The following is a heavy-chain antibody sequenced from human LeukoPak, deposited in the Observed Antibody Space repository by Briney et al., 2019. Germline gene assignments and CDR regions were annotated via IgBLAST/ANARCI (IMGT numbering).Heavy chain of an antibody. CDR2: IYYSGST. CDR1: GGSISSYY. CDR3: ARDFVAYYYGSGSSPYGMDV. J-gene: IGHJ6*02. Sequence: PSETLSLTCTVSGGSISSYYWGWIRQPPGKGLEWIGSIYYSGSTYYNPSLKSRVTISVDTSKNQFSLKLSSVTAADTAVYYCARDFVAYYYGSGSSPYGMDVWGQGTTVTVSS. D-gene: IGHD3-10*01. V-gene: IGHV4-39*07.